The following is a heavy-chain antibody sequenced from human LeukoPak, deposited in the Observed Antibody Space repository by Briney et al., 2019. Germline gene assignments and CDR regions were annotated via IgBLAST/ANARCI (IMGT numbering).Heavy chain of an antibody. V-gene: IGHV3-23*01. Sequence: GGSLRLSCAASGFTFSSYAMSWVRQAPGKGLEWVSAISGSGGSTYYADSVNGRFTISRDNSKNTLYLQMNSLRAEDTAVYYCARRDGYNPFDYWGQGTLVTVSS. J-gene: IGHJ4*02. CDR1: GFTFSSYA. D-gene: IGHD5-24*01. CDR3: ARRDGYNPFDY. CDR2: ISGSGGST.